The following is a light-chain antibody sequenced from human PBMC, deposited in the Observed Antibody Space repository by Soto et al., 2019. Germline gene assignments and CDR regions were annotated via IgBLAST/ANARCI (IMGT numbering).Light chain of an antibody. V-gene: IGKV3-20*01. J-gene: IGKJ1*01. CDR3: QQYDSSPRT. Sequence: EIVLTQSPDTLSLSPGERATLSCRASQSINSNYLAWYQQKPGQGPRPLIYGASSRATGIPDRLSGSGSGTDFTLTISRLEHEDFAVYYCQQYDSSPRTFGQGTKVEIK. CDR2: GAS. CDR1: QSINSNY.